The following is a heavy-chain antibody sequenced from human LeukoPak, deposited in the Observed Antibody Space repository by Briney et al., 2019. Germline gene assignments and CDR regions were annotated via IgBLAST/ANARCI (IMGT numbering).Heavy chain of an antibody. CDR3: ARDAYDFWSGYGSPNWFDP. V-gene: IGHV4-4*07. CDR2: IYTSGST. D-gene: IGHD3-3*01. Sequence: SETLSLTCTVSGGSISSYYWSWIRQPAGKGLEWIGRIYTSGSTNYNPSLTSRVTMSVDTSKNQFSLKLSSVTAADTAVYYCARDAYDFWSGYGSPNWFDPWGQGTLVTVSS. CDR1: GGSISSYY. J-gene: IGHJ5*02.